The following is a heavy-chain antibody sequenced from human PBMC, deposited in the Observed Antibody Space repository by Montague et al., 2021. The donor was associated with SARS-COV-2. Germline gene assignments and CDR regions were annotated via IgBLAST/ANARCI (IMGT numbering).Heavy chain of an antibody. Sequence: SETLSLTCTVYGGSFSGYYYYWICIPQATGLGLVWVVHHYGSTNYNPNLTLQSPISVYTAKSQISLNLSSLTAAATAVYYCARGRTVTTYSSYYGMDVWGQGTTVTVSS. CDR1: GGSFSGYY. CDR3: ARGRTVTTYSSYYGMDV. J-gene: IGHJ6*02. V-gene: IGHV4-34*01. CDR2: VHHYGST. D-gene: IGHD4-17*01.